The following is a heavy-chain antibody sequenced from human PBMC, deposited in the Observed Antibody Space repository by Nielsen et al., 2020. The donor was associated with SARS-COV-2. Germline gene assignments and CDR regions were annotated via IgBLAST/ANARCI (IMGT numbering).Heavy chain of an antibody. CDR1: GGSFSGYY. V-gene: IGHV4-34*01. CDR2: INHSGST. J-gene: IGHJ6*03. CDR3: ARCVRDYYYMDV. Sequence: GSLRLSCAVYGGSFSGYYWSWIRQPPGKGLEWIGEINHSGSTNYNPSLKSRVTISVDTSKNQFSLKLSSVTAADTAVYYCARCVRDYYYMDVWGKGTTVTVSS.